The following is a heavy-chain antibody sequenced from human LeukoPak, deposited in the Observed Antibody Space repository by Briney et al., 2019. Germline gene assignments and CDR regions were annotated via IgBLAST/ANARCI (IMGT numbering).Heavy chain of an antibody. CDR2: IIPILGKA. J-gene: IGHJ3*02. Sequence: SSVKVSCKPSGGTFSSYAISWVRQAPGQGLEWMGGIIPILGKAEYAQKFPGRVTITADGYASTAYMKLSSLRSEDTAVYYCASPVLRFLEWFSSDAFDIWGQGTMVTVSS. CDR3: ASPVLRFLEWFSSDAFDI. CDR1: GGTFSSYA. V-gene: IGHV1-69*01. D-gene: IGHD3-3*01.